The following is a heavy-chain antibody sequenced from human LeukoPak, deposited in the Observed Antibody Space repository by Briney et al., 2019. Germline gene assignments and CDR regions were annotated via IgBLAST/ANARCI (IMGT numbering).Heavy chain of an antibody. D-gene: IGHD3-10*01. J-gene: IGHJ5*02. V-gene: IGHV3-15*05. CDR2: IKSNPDGETT. CDR1: GFTFNNAW. Sequence: GGSLRLSCAASGFTFNNAWMTWVRQAPGKGLEWVGRIKSNPDGETTVFAAPVKGRFTISRDDSKNTLYLQMHIVRIEDTAVYFCTTDLGITMIRGVFVSWGQGTLVTVSS. CDR3: TTDLGITMIRGVFVS.